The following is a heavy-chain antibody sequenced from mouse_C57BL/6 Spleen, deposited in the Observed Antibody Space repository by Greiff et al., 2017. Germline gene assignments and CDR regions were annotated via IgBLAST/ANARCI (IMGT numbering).Heavy chain of an antibody. D-gene: IGHD1-1*01. CDR3: VRDGSSYVPFAY. V-gene: IGHV10-1*01. CDR1: GFSFNTYA. Sequence: EVQLVESGGGLVQPKGSLKLSCAASGFSFNTYAMNWVRQAPGKGLEWVARIRSKSNNYATYYADSVKERFTISRDDSESMLYLQMNNLKTEDTAMYYCVRDGSSYVPFAYWGQGTLVTVSA. CDR2: IRSKSNNYAT. J-gene: IGHJ3*01.